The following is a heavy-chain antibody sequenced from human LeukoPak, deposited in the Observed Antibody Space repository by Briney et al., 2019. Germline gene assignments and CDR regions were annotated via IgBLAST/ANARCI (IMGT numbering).Heavy chain of an antibody. CDR3: ARSPVLRFFDWSENWFDP. CDR1: GDPISPYY. CDR2: IYSNGST. Sequence: PSETLSLTCNVSGDPISPYYWNWIRQPAGEGLEWIGRIYSNGSTNYNPSLKSRITMSIDTSKSQFSLKLTSVTAADTAVYYCARSPVLRFFDWSENWFDPWGQGTPVTVSS. D-gene: IGHD3-9*01. J-gene: IGHJ5*02. V-gene: IGHV4-4*07.